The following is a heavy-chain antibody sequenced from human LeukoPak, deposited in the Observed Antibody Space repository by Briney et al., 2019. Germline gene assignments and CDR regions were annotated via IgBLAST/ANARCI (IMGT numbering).Heavy chain of an antibody. CDR1: GFTFSNAW. J-gene: IGHJ4*02. Sequence: GSLRLSCAASGFTFSNAWMSWVRQAPGKGLEWIGSIYHSGSTYYNPSLKSRVTISVDTSKNQFSLKLSSVTAADTAVYYCARDRATYYYGSGSYYDYWGQGTLVTVSS. D-gene: IGHD3-10*01. CDR3: ARDRATYYYGSGSYYDY. CDR2: IYHSGST. V-gene: IGHV4-38-2*02.